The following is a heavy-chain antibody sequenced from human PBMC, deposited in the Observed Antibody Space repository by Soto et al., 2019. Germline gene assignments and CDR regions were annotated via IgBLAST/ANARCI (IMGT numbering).Heavy chain of an antibody. CDR2: ISNSGHSA. CDR3: AKGGPTFLNWFGP. D-gene: IGHD5-12*01. CDR1: GFTFSSYA. J-gene: IGHJ5*02. Sequence: SLRLSCAASGFTFSSYAMNWVRQAPGKWLEWISVISNSGHSAYYADSVKGRFTISRDNSKNTLYLQIKSLRAEDTAAYYCAKGGPTFLNWFGPWGQGTLVTVSS. V-gene: IGHV3-23*01.